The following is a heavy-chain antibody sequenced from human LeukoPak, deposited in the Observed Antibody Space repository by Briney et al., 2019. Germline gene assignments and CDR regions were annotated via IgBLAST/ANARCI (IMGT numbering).Heavy chain of an antibody. CDR2: TYYRSKWYN. CDR3: ARDEQLVGVAFDI. J-gene: IGHJ3*02. CDR1: GDSVSSNSSA. D-gene: IGHD6-13*01. Sequence: SQTLSLTRAISGDSVSSNSSAWNSIRQSPSRGLEWLGRTYYRSKWYNDYAVSVKSRITINPDTSKNQFSLQLNSVTPEDTAVYYCARDEQLVGVAFDIWGQGTMVTISS. V-gene: IGHV6-1*01.